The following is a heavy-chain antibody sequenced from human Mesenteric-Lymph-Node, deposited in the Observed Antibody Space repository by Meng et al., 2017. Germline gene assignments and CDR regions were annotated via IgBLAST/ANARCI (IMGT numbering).Heavy chain of an antibody. J-gene: IGHJ4*02. CDR2: ISAYNGNT. Sequence: ASVKVSCKASGYTFTSYGISWVRQAPGQGLEGMGWISAYNGNTNYAQKLQGRVTMTTDTSTSTAYMELRSLRSDDTAVYYCARVPPLWFGELLDYWGQGTLVTVSS. D-gene: IGHD3-10*01. CDR1: GYTFTSYG. CDR3: ARVPPLWFGELLDY. V-gene: IGHV1-18*01.